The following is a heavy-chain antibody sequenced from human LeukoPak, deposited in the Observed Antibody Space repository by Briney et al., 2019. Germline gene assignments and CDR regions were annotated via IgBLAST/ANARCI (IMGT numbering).Heavy chain of an antibody. CDR3: VRDGGTTGYDLLDY. CDR1: GFTFRSYW. V-gene: IGHV3-7*01. CDR2: INQDGSEK. D-gene: IGHD5-12*01. Sequence: GGSLRLSCAASGFTFRSYWTSWIRQAPGKGLEWVANINQDGSEKYHVDSVKGRFTISRDNAKNSVYLQMNSLTAEDTAVYYCVRDGGTTGYDLLDYWGQGTLLTVSS. J-gene: IGHJ4*02.